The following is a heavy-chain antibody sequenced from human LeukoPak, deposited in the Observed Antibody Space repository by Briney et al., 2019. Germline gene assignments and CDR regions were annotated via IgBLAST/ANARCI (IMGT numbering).Heavy chain of an antibody. V-gene: IGHV4-59*01. Sequence: MSSETLSLTCTVSGGSISSYYWSWIRQPPGKGLEWIGYIYYSGSTNYNPSLKSRVTISVDTSKNQFSLKLSSVTAADTAVYYCARGGLSSSWYAGWFDPWGQGTLVTVSS. CDR2: IYYSGST. CDR1: GGSISSYY. D-gene: IGHD6-13*01. CDR3: ARGGLSSSWYAGWFDP. J-gene: IGHJ5*02.